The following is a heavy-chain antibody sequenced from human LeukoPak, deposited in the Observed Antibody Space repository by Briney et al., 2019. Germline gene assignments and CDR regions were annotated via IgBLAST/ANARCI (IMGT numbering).Heavy chain of an antibody. Sequence: SETLSLTCTVSGGSISSGDYYWSWIRQPPGKGLEWIGYIYYSGSTYYNPSLKSPVTISVDTSNNQFSLKLSSVPAADTAVYYCATPGGIFGEYGMDVWGQGTTVTVSS. J-gene: IGHJ6*02. V-gene: IGHV4-30-4*01. CDR2: IYYSGST. D-gene: IGHD3-3*01. CDR1: GGSISSGDYY. CDR3: ATPGGIFGEYGMDV.